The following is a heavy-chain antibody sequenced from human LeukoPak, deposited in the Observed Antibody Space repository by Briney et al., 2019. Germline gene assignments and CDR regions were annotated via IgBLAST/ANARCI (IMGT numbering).Heavy chain of an antibody. Sequence: KPSETLSLTCSLSGGSISDYYWNWIRQPPGKGLEWIGYIYYSGSTTYNPSLKSRVTMSVDTSKNQFSLRLSSVTAADTAVYYCARGSWCSYTNCMLRPFDYWGQGSLVTASS. V-gene: IGHV4-59*01. CDR2: IYYSGST. CDR1: GGSISDYY. J-gene: IGHJ4*02. D-gene: IGHD2-2*01. CDR3: ARGSWCSYTNCMLRPFDY.